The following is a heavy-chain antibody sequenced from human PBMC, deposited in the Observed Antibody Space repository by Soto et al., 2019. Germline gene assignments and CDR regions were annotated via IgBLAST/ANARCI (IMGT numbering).Heavy chain of an antibody. Sequence: SETLSLTCTVSGGSISSSSYYWGWIRQPPGKGLEWIGSIYYSGSTYYNPSLKSRVTISVDTSKNQFSLKLSSVTAADTAVYYCARHGKSGRARWPKVYYYYMDVWGKGTTVTVSS. CDR2: IYYSGST. D-gene: IGHD3-3*01. CDR1: GGSISSSSYY. CDR3: ARHGKSGRARWPKVYYYYMDV. J-gene: IGHJ6*03. V-gene: IGHV4-39*01.